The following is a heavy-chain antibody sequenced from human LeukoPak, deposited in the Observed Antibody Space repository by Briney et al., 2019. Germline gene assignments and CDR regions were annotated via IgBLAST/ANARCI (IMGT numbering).Heavy chain of an antibody. CDR1: GFTFSSYA. CDR2: ISYDGSNK. CDR3: ASPGIVGATGLGAFDY. J-gene: IGHJ4*02. V-gene: IGHV3-30-3*01. Sequence: GGSLRLSCAASGFTFSSYAMHWVRQAPGKGLEWVAVISYDGSNKYYADSVRGRFTISRDNSKNTLYLQMNSLRAEDTAVYYCASPGIVGATGLGAFDYWGQGTLVTVSS. D-gene: IGHD1-26*01.